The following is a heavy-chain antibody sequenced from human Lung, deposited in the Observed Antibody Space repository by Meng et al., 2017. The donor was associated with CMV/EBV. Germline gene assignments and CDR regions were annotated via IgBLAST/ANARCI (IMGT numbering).Heavy chain of an antibody. J-gene: IGHJ4*02. V-gene: IGHV1-2*02. CDR1: YTFTGYY. Sequence: YTFTGYYLHWVRPAPGQGLEWLVWINPNSGATNFAQKFQGRVTMTRDTSISTAYMELRRLTSDDTAVYYCARATENFVVEPPAILFDYWGQGTLVTVSS. CDR2: INPNSGAT. CDR3: ARATENFVVEPPAILFDY. D-gene: IGHD2-2*02.